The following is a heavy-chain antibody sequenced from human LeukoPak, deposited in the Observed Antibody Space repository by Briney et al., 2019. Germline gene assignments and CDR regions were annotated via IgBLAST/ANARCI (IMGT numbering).Heavy chain of an antibody. CDR3: ARSRRDGDYLFNAFDI. V-gene: IGHV3-23*01. Sequence: PGGSLRLSCAASGFTFSSYAMSWVRQAPGKGLEWVSAISGSGGSTYYADSVKGRFTVSRDNARNSLELQMNSLRAEDTAVYYCARSRRDGDYLFNAFDIWGQGTMVTVSS. D-gene: IGHD4-17*01. J-gene: IGHJ3*02. CDR2: ISGSGGST. CDR1: GFTFSSYA.